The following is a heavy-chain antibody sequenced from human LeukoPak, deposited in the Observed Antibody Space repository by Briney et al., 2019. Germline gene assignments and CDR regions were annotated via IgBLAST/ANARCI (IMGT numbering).Heavy chain of an antibody. CDR3: TRDLVGATSDF. CDR1: GFTLSSYA. V-gene: IGHV3-23*01. Sequence: GGSLRLSCAASGFTLSSYAMSWVRQAPGKGLEWVSVISGSGGSTYYADSVKGRFTISRDNSKNTLYLQMNSLRAEDTAVYYCTRDLVGATSDFWGQGTLVTVS. CDR2: ISGSGGST. J-gene: IGHJ4*02. D-gene: IGHD1-26*01.